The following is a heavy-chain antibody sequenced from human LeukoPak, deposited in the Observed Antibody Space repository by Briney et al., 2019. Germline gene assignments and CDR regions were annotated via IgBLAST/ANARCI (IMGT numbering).Heavy chain of an antibody. CDR1: GGSINSYY. CDR3: ARDHGDYYFDH. CDR2: IYYPGRT. D-gene: IGHD3-3*01. Sequence: SETLSLTCTVSGGSINSYYWSWIRQPPGKGLEWIGYIYYPGRTNYNPSLKSRLTISVDTSKNQFSLKLTSVTAADTAVYYCARDHGDYYFDHWGQGTLVTVSS. V-gene: IGHV4-59*01. J-gene: IGHJ4*02.